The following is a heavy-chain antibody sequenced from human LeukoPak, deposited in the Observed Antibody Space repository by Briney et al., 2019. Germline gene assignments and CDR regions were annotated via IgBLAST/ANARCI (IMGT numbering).Heavy chain of an antibody. CDR2: ISSSSYI. CDR1: GITLSNYG. D-gene: IGHD3-22*01. V-gene: IGHV3-21*01. Sequence: PGGSLRLSCAVSGITLSNYGMSWVRQAPGKGLEWVSSISSSSYIYYADSVKGRFSISRDNAKNSLYLQMNSLRAEDTAVYYCASGGSSYYDSSGYYPPIDYWGQGTLVTVSS. CDR3: ASGGSSYYDSSGYYPPIDY. J-gene: IGHJ4*02.